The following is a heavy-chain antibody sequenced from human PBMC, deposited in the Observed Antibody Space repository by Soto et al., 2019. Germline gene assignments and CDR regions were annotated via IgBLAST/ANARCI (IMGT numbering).Heavy chain of an antibody. CDR3: AKDPPWTVGPLAMDV. CDR2: FSGSGGNI. CDR1: GFAFSTHA. V-gene: IGHV3-23*01. D-gene: IGHD1-26*01. J-gene: IGHJ6*02. Sequence: EVQLLESGGGLVQPGGSLRLSCVASGFAFSTHAMSWVRQASGKGLEWVSTFSGSGGNIYYSESVKGRLTISRDDSKNTLYLQMDSLRVEDTAVYYCAKDPPWTVGPLAMDVWGQGTTVTVSS.